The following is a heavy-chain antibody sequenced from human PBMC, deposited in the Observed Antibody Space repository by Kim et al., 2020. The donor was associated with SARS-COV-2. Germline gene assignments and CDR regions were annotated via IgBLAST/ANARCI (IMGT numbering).Heavy chain of an antibody. V-gene: IGHV3-48*02. CDR1: GFTFSSYS. Sequence: GGSLRLSCAASGFTFSSYSMNWVRQAPGKGLEWVSYISSSSSTIYYADSVKGRFTISRDNAKNSLYLQMNSLRDEDTAVYYCARPRRYCSSTSCYASDYYYYGMDVWGQGTTVTVSS. J-gene: IGHJ6*02. CDR2: ISSSSSTI. D-gene: IGHD2-2*01. CDR3: ARPRRYCSSTSCYASDYYYYGMDV.